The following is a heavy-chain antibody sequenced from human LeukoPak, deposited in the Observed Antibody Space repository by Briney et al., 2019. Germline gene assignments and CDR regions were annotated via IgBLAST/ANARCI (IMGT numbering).Heavy chain of an antibody. CDR2: ISGSGGST. V-gene: IGHV3-23*01. D-gene: IGHD6-13*01. CDR1: GFTFSSYA. CDR3: AKRRKSSSWLNWFDP. Sequence: GGSLRLSCAASGFTFSSYAMSWVRQAPGKGLEWVSAISGSGGSTYYADSVKGRFTISRDNSKNTLYLQMNSLRAEDTAVYYCAKRRKSSSWLNWFDPWGQGTLVTVSS. J-gene: IGHJ5*02.